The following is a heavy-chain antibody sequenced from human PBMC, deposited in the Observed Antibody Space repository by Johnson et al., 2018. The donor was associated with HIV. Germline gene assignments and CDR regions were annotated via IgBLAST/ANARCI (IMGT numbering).Heavy chain of an antibody. V-gene: IGHV3-30*02. Sequence: QVQLVESGGGVVQPGGSLRLSCAAFGFTFSSYGMHWVRQAPGKGLEWVAFIRYDGSNKYYADSVTGRFTISRDNSKNTLYLQMNSLRAEDTAVYYCAKGKKSLPDAFDIWGQGTMVTVSS. CDR2: IRYDGSNK. CDR1: GFTFSSYG. CDR3: AKGKKSLPDAFDI. J-gene: IGHJ3*02.